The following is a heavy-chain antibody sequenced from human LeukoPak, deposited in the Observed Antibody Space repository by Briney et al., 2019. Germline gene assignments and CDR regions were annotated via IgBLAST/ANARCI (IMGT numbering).Heavy chain of an antibody. CDR2: IWYDGGNK. Sequence: GRSLRLSCAASGFTFSSYGMPWVRQAPGKGLEWVAVIWYDGGNKYYADSVKGRFTISRDNSKNTLYLQMNSLRAEDTAVYYCARDAYYGSGSSDYWGQGTLVTVSS. V-gene: IGHV3-33*01. CDR1: GFTFSSYG. J-gene: IGHJ4*02. D-gene: IGHD3-10*01. CDR3: ARDAYYGSGSSDY.